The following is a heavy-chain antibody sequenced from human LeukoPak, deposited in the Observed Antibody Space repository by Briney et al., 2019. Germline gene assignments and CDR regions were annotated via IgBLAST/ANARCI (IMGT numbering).Heavy chain of an antibody. V-gene: IGHV3-30*18. D-gene: IGHD2-2*01. Sequence: GGSLRLSCAASGFSFSSHGMHWVRQAPGKGLEWVAGISYDGSNKYYADSVKGRFTISRDNSRNTLSLQMNSLRGEDTAVYYYAKGPWYQLLPEDFWGQGTLVTVSS. J-gene: IGHJ4*02. CDR3: AKGPWYQLLPEDF. CDR1: GFSFSSHG. CDR2: ISYDGSNK.